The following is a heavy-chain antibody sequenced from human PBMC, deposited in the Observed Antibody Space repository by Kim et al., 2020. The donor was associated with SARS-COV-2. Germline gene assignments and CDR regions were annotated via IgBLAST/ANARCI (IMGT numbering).Heavy chain of an antibody. V-gene: IGHV5-51*01. D-gene: IGHD3-10*01. CDR1: GYSFTSYW. CDR3: ARHLPYYYGSGSYFFHYGMDV. CDR2: IYPGDSDT. Sequence: GESLKISCKGSGYSFTSYWIGWVRQMPGKGLEWMGIIYPGDSDTRCSPSFQGQVTISADKSISTAYLQWSSLKASDTAMYYCARHLPYYYGSGSYFFHYGMDVWGQGTTVTVSS. J-gene: IGHJ6*02.